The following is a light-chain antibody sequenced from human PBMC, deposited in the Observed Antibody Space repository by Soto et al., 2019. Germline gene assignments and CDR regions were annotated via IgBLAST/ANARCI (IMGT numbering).Light chain of an antibody. CDR1: QTISSW. CDR2: QAS. V-gene: IGKV1-5*03. J-gene: IGKJ1*01. Sequence: IQITHAASTLTRSVGTRASITGQASQTISSWLAWYQHKPGKAPKLLIYQASTLESGVPSRFSGSGSGTDFTLTISGVQSEDFAVYYCQQYDSWPWTFGQGTKVDIK. CDR3: QQYDSWPWT.